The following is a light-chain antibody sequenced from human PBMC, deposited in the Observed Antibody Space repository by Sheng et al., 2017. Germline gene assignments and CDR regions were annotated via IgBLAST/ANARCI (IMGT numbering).Light chain of an antibody. CDR3: QHRSNWPLT. CDR2: WAS. Sequence: DIVMTQSPDSLAVSLGERATINCKSSQSILYSSNNENYLAWYQQKPGQAPKLLIFWASTRESGVPDRFSGSGSGTDFTLTISSLEPEDFAVYYCQHRSNWPLTFGGGTKVEIK. V-gene: IGKV4-1*01. J-gene: IGKJ4*01. CDR1: QSILYSSNNENY.